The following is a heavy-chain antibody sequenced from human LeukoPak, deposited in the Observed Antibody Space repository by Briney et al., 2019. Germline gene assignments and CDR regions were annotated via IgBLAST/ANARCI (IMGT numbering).Heavy chain of an antibody. D-gene: IGHD2-8*02. Sequence: SETLSLTRTVSGGSISSSSYYWGWIRQPPGKGLEWIGSIYYSGSTYYNPSLKSRVTISVDTSKNQFSLKLSSVTAADTAVYYCASQLTGGAFDIWGQGTMVTVSS. J-gene: IGHJ3*02. V-gene: IGHV4-39*01. CDR2: IYYSGST. CDR3: ASQLTGGAFDI. CDR1: GGSISSSSYY.